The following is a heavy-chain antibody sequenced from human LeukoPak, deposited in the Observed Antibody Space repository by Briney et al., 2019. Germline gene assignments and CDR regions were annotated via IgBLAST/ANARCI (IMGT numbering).Heavy chain of an antibody. V-gene: IGHV4-34*01. J-gene: IGHJ4*02. CDR3: ASQGIAVAGPIDY. Sequence: SETLSLTCAVYGGSFSGYYWSWIRQPPGKGLEWIGEINHSGSTNYNPSLKSRVTISVDTSKNQFSLKLSSVTAADTAVYYCASQGIAVAGPIDYWGQGTLVTVSS. CDR2: INHSGST. CDR1: GGSFSGYY. D-gene: IGHD6-19*01.